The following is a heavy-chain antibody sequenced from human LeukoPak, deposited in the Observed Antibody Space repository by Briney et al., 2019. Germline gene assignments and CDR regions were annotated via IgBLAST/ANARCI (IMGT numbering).Heavy chain of an antibody. D-gene: IGHD3-10*01. CDR2: IKRDGSDT. V-gene: IGHV3-7*04. CDR1: GFTFNSYW. J-gene: IGHJ4*02. CDR3: ARGAFASGRHDY. Sequence: GGSLTLSFAASGFTFNSYWMSWVRQAPGKGLEWVASIKRDGSDTHYVDSVKGRFTISRDNAKNSLFLQMNSLTAEDTALYYCARGAFASGRHDYWGQGNLVTVSS.